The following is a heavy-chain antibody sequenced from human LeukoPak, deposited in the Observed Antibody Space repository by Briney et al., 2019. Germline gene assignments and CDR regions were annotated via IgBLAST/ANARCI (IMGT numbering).Heavy chain of an antibody. CDR1: GGSISSYY. CDR2: IYYSGYT. D-gene: IGHD3-9*01. Sequence: PSETLSLTCTVSGGSISSYYWSWIRQPPGKGLEWIGDIYYSGYTNYNPSLKSRVTISVDTSKNQFSLKLSSVTAADTAVYYCARSKDILTGYCFDYWGQGTLVTVSS. CDR3: ARSKDILTGYCFDY. J-gene: IGHJ4*02. V-gene: IGHV4-59*01.